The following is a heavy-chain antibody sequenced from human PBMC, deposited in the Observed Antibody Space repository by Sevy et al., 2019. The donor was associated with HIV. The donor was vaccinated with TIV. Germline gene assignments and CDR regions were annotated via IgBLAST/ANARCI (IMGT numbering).Heavy chain of an antibody. CDR3: ARHPLGNWFDL. CDR1: GGSISSSRHY. Sequence: SETLSLTCTVSGGSISSSRHYWGWIRQSPGKRLEWIGSRFYSGGAYYNPSLQSRVTMSVDTSNNQFSLNVNSVTAAATAVYYCARHPLGNWFDLWGQGILVTVSS. V-gene: IGHV4-39*01. D-gene: IGHD3-16*01. J-gene: IGHJ5*02. CDR2: RFYSGGA.